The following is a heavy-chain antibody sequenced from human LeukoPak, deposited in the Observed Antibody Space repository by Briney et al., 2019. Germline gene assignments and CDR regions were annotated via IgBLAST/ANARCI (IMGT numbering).Heavy chain of an antibody. CDR2: ISSSSSYI. CDR3: ARVKTKNAFDI. D-gene: IGHD2-8*01. V-gene: IGHV3-21*01. J-gene: IGHJ3*02. Sequence: GGSLRLSCAASGFTFSSYSKNWVRQAPGKGLEWVSSISSSSSYIYYADSVKGRFTISRDNAKNSLYLQMNSLRAEDTAVYYCARVKTKNAFDIWGQGTMVTVSS. CDR1: GFTFSSYS.